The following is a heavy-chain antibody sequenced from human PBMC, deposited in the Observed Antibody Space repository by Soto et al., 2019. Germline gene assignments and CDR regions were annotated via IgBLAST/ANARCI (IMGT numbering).Heavy chain of an antibody. V-gene: IGHV4-30-2*01. CDR3: ARGNVVAIDY. D-gene: IGHD2-21*01. Sequence: QLQLQESGAGLVKPSQTLSLTCAVSGGSISSGGYSWSWIRQPPGKGLEWIGYIYHSGSTYYNPSLKRRVTISVARAKTPCSLKLSAVTAADTAVYFCARGNVVAIDYWGQGTLVTVSS. CDR1: GGSISSGGYS. CDR2: IYHSGST. J-gene: IGHJ4*02.